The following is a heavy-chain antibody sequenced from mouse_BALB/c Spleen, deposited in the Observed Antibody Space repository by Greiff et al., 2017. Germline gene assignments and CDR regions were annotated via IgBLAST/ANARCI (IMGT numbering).Heavy chain of an antibody. Sequence: VQLQQSGADLANPGASVKLSCKASGYTFTSYWMHWVKQRPGQGLEWIGYINPSTGYTEYNQKFKDKATLTADKSSSTAYMQLSSLTSEDSAVYYCARVLRYAMDYWGQGTSVTVSA. CDR1: GYTFTSYW. D-gene: IGHD1-1*01. V-gene: IGHV1-7*01. CDR2: INPSTGYT. J-gene: IGHJ4*01. CDR3: ARVLRYAMDY.